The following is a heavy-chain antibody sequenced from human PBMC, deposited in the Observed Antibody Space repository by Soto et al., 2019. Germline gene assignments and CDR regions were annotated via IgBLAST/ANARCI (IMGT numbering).Heavy chain of an antibody. V-gene: IGHV1-18*01. J-gene: IGHJ6*02. CDR2: ISAYNGNT. D-gene: IGHD1-26*01. CDR3: ARVALLRLYYYYGMDF. CDR1: GYTFTSYG. Sequence: ASVKVSCKASGYTFTSYGISWVRQAPGQGLEWMGWISAYNGNTNYAQKLQGRVTMTTDTSTSTAYMELRSLRSDDTAVYYCARVALLRLYYYYGMDFRGQGSSVTVSS.